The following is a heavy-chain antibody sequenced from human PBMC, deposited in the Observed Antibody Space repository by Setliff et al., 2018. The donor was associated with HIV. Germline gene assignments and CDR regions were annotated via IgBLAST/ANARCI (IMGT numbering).Heavy chain of an antibody. CDR2: IRSKAYGGTT. J-gene: IGHJ6*03. D-gene: IGHD2-21*01. CDR3: ARARPQAIDDTYYYYMDV. Sequence: PGGSLRLSCVVSGFTFSSYAMSWVRQAPGKGLEWVCFIRSKAYGGTTEYAASVKGRFTISRDDSKSIAYLQMNSLRAEDTAVYFCARARPQAIDDTYYYYMDVWGKGTTVTVSS. V-gene: IGHV3-49*04. CDR1: GFTFSSYA.